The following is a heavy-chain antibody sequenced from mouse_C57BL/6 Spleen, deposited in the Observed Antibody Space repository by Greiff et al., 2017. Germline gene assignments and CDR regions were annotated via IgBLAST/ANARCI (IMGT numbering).Heavy chain of an antibody. CDR3: AREETTVVATGFDY. J-gene: IGHJ2*01. CDR2: IHPNSGST. V-gene: IGHV1-64*01. CDR1: GYTFTSYW. Sequence: QVHVKQPGAELVKPGASVKLSCKASGYTFTSYWMHWVKQRPGQGLEWIGMIHPNSGSTNYNEKFKSKATLTVDKSSSTAYMQLSSLTSEDSAVYYCAREETTVVATGFDYWGQGTTLTVSS. D-gene: IGHD1-1*01.